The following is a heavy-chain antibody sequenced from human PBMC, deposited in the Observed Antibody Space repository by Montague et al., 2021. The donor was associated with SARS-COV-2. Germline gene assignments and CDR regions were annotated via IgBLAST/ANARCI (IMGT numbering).Heavy chain of an antibody. CDR1: GFTFTNYA. CDR3: ARDAGRISVMVVVNGAYFDH. D-gene: IGHD3-22*01. V-gene: IGHV3-30*04. J-gene: IGHJ4*02. CDR2: ISNDGSHE. Sequence: SLRLSCAASGFTFTNYAMHWVRQAPGKGLEWVAVISNDGSHEYYADSVKGRFTISRDNSRNTLYLQMNSLRPEDSAVYYCARDAGRISVMVVVNGAYFDHWGQGTLVTVSS.